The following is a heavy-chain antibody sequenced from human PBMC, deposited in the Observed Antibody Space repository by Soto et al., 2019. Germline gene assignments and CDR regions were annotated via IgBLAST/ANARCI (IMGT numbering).Heavy chain of an antibody. Sequence: SVKVSCKASGYTFSDNGISWVRQAPGQGLEWMGWISTYTGRTNYAQKFQGRVTLATDTSTSTAYMNLRSLRPDATAVDFCATEATFAPNGNQLIDVWGQGTTVTVSS. D-gene: IGHD1-1*01. CDR1: GYTFSDNG. J-gene: IGHJ6*02. CDR3: ATEATFAPNGNQLIDV. V-gene: IGHV1-18*04. CDR2: ISTYTGRT.